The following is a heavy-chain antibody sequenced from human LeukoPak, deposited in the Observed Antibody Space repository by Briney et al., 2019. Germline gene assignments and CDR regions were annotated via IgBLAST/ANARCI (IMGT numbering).Heavy chain of an antibody. J-gene: IGHJ4*02. CDR2: IKGDESYT. CDR3: ASQADSAYGDYN. D-gene: IGHD4-17*01. CDR1: GFTYSRYW. Sequence: PGGSLRLSCAASGFTYSRYWMHWVRQVPGKGLVWAARIKGDESYTFYADSVKGRFTISRDNAKNTLYLQMNSLRAEDTAVYYCASQADSAYGDYNWGQGTLVTVSS. V-gene: IGHV3-74*01.